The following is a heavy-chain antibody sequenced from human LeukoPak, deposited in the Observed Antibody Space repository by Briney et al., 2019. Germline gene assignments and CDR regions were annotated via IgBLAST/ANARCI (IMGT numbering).Heavy chain of an antibody. Sequence: GGSLRLSCAASGFTFSSYEMNWVRQAPGKGLEWVSYISSSASAIYYADSVKGRFTISRDNAKNSLYLQMNTLRAEDTAVYYCARENYSRGLGWFDPWGQGTLVTVSS. CDR3: ARENYSRGLGWFDP. V-gene: IGHV3-48*03. D-gene: IGHD6-13*01. J-gene: IGHJ5*02. CDR2: ISSSASAI. CDR1: GFTFSSYE.